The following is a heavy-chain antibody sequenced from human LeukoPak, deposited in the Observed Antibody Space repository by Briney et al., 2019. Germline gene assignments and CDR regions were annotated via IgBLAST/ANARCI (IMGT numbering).Heavy chain of an antibody. Sequence: GGSLRLSCAASGFTFSDYYMSWIRQAPGKGLEWVSYIGSSGSTIYYADSVKGRFTISRDNAKNSLYLQMNSLRAEDTAVCYCLVDTAMVTGNWFDPWGQGTLVTVSS. CDR1: GFTFSDYY. J-gene: IGHJ5*02. D-gene: IGHD5-18*01. CDR3: LVDTAMVTGNWFDP. CDR2: IGSSGSTI. V-gene: IGHV3-11*01.